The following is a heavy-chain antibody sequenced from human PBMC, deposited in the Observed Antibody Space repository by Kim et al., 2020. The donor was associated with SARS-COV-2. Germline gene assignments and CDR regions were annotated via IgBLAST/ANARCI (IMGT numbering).Heavy chain of an antibody. CDR1: GYTFTSYG. CDR2: ISAYNGNT. V-gene: IGHV1-18*04. Sequence: ASVKVSCKASGYTFTSYGISWVRQAPGQGLEWMGWISAYNGNTNYAQKLQGRVTMTTDTSTSTAYMELRSLRSDDTAVYYCARDTSIAAARGYYYGMDVWGQGTTVTVSS. D-gene: IGHD6-25*01. CDR3: ARDTSIAAARGYYYGMDV. J-gene: IGHJ6*02.